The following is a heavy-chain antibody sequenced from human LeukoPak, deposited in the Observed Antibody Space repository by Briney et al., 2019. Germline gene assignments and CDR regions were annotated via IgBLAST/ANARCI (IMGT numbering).Heavy chain of an antibody. Sequence: ASVTVSFKASGGTFSSYAISWVRQAPGQGLEWMGXXXXIFGTANYAQKFQGRVTITADESTSTAYMELSSLRSEDTAVYYCASNYDSSGYYSLRLAFDIWGQGTMVTVSS. CDR3: ASNYDSSGYYSLRLAFDI. CDR1: GGTFSSYA. D-gene: IGHD3-22*01. V-gene: IGHV1-69*13. J-gene: IGHJ3*02. CDR2: XXXIFGTA.